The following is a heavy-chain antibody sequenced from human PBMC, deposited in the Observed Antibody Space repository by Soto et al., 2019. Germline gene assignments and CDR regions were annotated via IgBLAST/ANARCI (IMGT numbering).Heavy chain of an antibody. D-gene: IGHD6-19*01. V-gene: IGHV3-30*18. Sequence: QVQLVESGGGVVQPGRSLRLSCAASGFTFSSFGMHWVRQVPGKGLEWVALISYDGSKKYYADSVKGRFTISRDKSKNTLYLQMNSLRVEGTAVYYCAKDRGWSSADLDYWGQGTLVTVSS. CDR3: AKDRGWSSADLDY. J-gene: IGHJ4*02. CDR1: GFTFSSFG. CDR2: ISYDGSKK.